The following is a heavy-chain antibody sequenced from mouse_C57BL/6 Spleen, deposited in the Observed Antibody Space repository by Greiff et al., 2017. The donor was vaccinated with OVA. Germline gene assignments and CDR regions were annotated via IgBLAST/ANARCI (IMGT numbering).Heavy chain of an antibody. V-gene: IGHV3-6*01. CDR2: ISYDGSN. J-gene: IGHJ3*01. D-gene: IGHD2-3*01. CDR3: ARHDGYYSAWFAY. CDR1: GYSITSGYY. Sequence: DVHLVESGPGLVKPSQSLSLTCSVTGYSITSGYYWNWIRQFPGNKLEWMGYISYDGSNNYNPSLKNQISITRDTSKYQFFLKLNSVTTEDTATYYCARHDGYYSAWFAYWGQGTLVTVSA.